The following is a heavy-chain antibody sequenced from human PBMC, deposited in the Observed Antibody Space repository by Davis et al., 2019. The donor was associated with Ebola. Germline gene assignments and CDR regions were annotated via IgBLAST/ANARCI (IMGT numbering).Heavy chain of an antibody. V-gene: IGHV1-46*01. J-gene: IGHJ4*02. Sequence: AASVKVSCKAFGYTFTSYYILWVRHAPGHGLEWMGIVNPSGGSTTYAQKFQGRVTMTRDTSTSTVYMELSSLRSEDTAVYYCASGTYYGSGSYIDYWGQGTLVTVSS. CDR2: VNPSGGST. D-gene: IGHD3-10*01. CDR1: GYTFTSYY. CDR3: ASGTYYGSGSYIDY.